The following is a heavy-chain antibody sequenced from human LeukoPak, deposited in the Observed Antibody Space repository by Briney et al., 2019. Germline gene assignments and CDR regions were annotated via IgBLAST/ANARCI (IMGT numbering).Heavy chain of an antibody. V-gene: IGHV4-59*01. CDR2: IYYSGST. CDR3: ARGRCSGGSCSSYYFDY. D-gene: IGHD2-15*01. J-gene: IGHJ4*02. Sequence: SETLSLTCTVSGGSISSYYWSWLRQPPGEGLEWIGYIYYSGSTNYNPSLKSRVTISVDTSKNQFSLKLSSVTVADTAIYYCARGRCSGGSCSSYYFDYWGQGTLVTVSS. CDR1: GGSISSYY.